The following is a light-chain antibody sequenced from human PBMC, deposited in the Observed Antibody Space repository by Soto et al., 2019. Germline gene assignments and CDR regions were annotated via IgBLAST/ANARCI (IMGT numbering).Light chain of an antibody. Sequence: QLVLTQPPSVSGAPGQRVTISCTGSSSNIGAGYDVHWYQQLPGTAPKLLIYDHSNRPSGVPDRFSGSKSGTSASLAITGLQAEDEADYYCQSYDSSLSGSWVFGGGTKVTVL. CDR1: SSNIGAGYD. J-gene: IGLJ3*02. CDR3: QSYDSSLSGSWV. V-gene: IGLV1-40*01. CDR2: DHS.